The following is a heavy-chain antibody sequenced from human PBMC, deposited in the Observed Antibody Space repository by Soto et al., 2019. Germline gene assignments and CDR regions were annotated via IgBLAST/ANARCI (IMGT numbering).Heavy chain of an antibody. J-gene: IGHJ6*02. CDR3: ARDPTFYVRTRYYGMDV. Sequence: SQTLSVPCTVAGGSSGDGGDCRSCIRQPPGKGLEWIGYIYYSGSTYYNPSLKSRVTISVDTSKNQFSLKLSSVTAADTAVYYCARDPTFYVRTRYYGMDVWGQGTTVNVSS. CDR1: GGSSGDGGDC. CDR2: IYYSGST. V-gene: IGHV4-30-4*08. D-gene: IGHD3-10*02.